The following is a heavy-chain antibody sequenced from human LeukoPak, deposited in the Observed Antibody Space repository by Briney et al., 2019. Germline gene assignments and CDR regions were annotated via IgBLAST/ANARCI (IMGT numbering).Heavy chain of an antibody. CDR3: AKVGCSSSTSCTHFDY. CDR1: GFTFSSYA. J-gene: IGHJ4*02. D-gene: IGHD2-2*01. Sequence: PGGSLRLSCAASGFTFSSYAMSWVRQAPGKGLEWVSAISGSGGSTYYADSVKGRFTISRDNSKNTLYLLMNSLRAEDTAVYYCAKVGCSSSTSCTHFDYWGQGTLVTVSS. CDR2: ISGSGGST. V-gene: IGHV3-23*01.